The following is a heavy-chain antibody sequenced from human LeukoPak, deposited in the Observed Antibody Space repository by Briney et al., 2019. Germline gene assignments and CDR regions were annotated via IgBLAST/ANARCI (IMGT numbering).Heavy chain of an antibody. CDR1: GFTFSSYS. Sequence: GGSLRLSCAAPGFTFSSYSMNWVRQAPGKGLEWVSSISSSSSYIYYADSVKGRFTISRDNAKNSLYLQMNSLRAEDTAVYYCAREGAYYGSGSPDYWGQGTLVTVSS. CDR2: ISSSSSYI. CDR3: AREGAYYGSGSPDY. D-gene: IGHD3-10*01. V-gene: IGHV3-21*01. J-gene: IGHJ4*02.